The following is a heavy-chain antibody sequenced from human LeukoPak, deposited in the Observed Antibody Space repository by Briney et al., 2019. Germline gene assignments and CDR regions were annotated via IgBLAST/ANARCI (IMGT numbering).Heavy chain of an antibody. D-gene: IGHD3-10*01. CDR1: GFTFSNAC. V-gene: IGHV3-15*01. CDR3: TTDAGYYGSGDSGY. J-gene: IGHJ4*02. Sequence: GGSLRLSCAASGFTFSNACMSWVRQAPGKGLEWVGRIKRKTDGGTTDYAAPVKGRFTISRDDSKNTLYLQMNSLQTEDIAVYYCTTDAGYYGSGDSGYWGQGTLVTVSS. CDR2: IKRKTDGGTT.